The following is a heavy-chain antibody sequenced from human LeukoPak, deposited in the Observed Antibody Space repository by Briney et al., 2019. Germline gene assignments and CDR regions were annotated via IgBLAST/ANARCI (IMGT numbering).Heavy chain of an antibody. D-gene: IGHD1-1*01. CDR3: VRDWNGDYFDY. CDR2: IHPSGNT. Sequence: SETLSLTCIVSGDSVSSGTYYWTWLRQPAGKGLEWIGRIHPSGNTNYSPSLKSRVTISRDTSKNQFSLRLTSVTAADTAVYYCVRDWNGDYFDYWGQGTLVTVSS. CDR1: GDSVSSGTYY. J-gene: IGHJ4*02. V-gene: IGHV4-61*02.